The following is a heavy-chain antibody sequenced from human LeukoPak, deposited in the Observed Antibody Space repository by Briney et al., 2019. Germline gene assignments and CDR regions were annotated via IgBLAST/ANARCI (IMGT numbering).Heavy chain of an antibody. CDR2: IYTSGST. CDR3: ARDLSCAIAILESCGTQAYNWFDP. Sequence: SETLSLTCTISGGSISSSSSYWGWIRQPPGKGLEWIGRIYTSGSTNYNPSLKSRVTMSVDTSKNQFSLKLSSVTAADTAVYYCARDLSCAIAILESCGTQAYNWFDPWGQGTLVTVSS. V-gene: IGHV4-39*07. CDR1: GGSISSSSSY. D-gene: IGHD6-25*01. J-gene: IGHJ5*02.